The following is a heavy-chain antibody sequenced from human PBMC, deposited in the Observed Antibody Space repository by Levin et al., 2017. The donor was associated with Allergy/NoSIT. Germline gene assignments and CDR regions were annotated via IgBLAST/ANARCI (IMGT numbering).Heavy chain of an antibody. CDR1: GGSISSGDYY. CDR2: IYYSGST. Sequence: SETLSLTCTVSGGSISSGDYYWSWIRQPPGKGLEWIGYIYYSGSTYYNPSLKSRVTISVDTSKNQFSLKLSSVTAADTAVYYCARFGYSSSWYPNYFDYWGQGTLVTVSS. V-gene: IGHV4-30-4*01. J-gene: IGHJ4*02. CDR3: ARFGYSSSWYPNYFDY. D-gene: IGHD6-13*01.